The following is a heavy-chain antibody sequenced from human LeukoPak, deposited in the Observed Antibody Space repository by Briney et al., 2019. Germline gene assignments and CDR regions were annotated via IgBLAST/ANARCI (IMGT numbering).Heavy chain of an antibody. CDR3: AKGSVVRNYMDV. D-gene: IGHD2-15*01. J-gene: IGHJ6*03. V-gene: IGHV3-66*01. CDR2: IYNDDSA. Sequence: GGSLRLSFAASGFTFSSYWMSWVRQAPGKGLEWVSVIYNDDSASYADSVKGRFTISRDNSKNTLYLQMNSLRAEDTAVYYCAKGSVVRNYMDVWGKGTTVTVSS. CDR1: GFTFSSYW.